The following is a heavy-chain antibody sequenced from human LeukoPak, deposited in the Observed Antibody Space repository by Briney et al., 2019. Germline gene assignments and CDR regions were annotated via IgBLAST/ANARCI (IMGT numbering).Heavy chain of an antibody. CDR2: ISAYNGHT. CDR3: ARDKDLGAVAGTFDY. J-gene: IGHJ4*02. D-gene: IGHD6-19*01. CDR1: GYTFTTYG. Sequence: ASVKVSCKASGYTFTTYGISWVRQAPGQGLEWMGWISAYNGHTNYAQKLQGRVSMTTDTSTSTAYMELRSLGSDDTAVYFCARDKDLGAVAGTFDYWGQGTLVTVYS. V-gene: IGHV1-18*01.